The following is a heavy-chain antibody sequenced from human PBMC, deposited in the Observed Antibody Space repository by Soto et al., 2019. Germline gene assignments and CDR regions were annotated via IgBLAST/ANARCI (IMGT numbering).Heavy chain of an antibody. CDR3: AITDIVVVPAAIKSTYGMDV. Sequence: QVQLVQSGAEVKKPGSSVKASCKASGGTFSSYAISWVRQAPGQGLEWMGGIIPIFGTANYAQKFQGRVTITADESTSTAYMELSSLRSEDTAVYYCAITDIVVVPAAIKSTYGMDVWGQGTTVTVSS. V-gene: IGHV1-69*01. J-gene: IGHJ6*02. D-gene: IGHD2-2*01. CDR2: IIPIFGTA. CDR1: GGTFSSYA.